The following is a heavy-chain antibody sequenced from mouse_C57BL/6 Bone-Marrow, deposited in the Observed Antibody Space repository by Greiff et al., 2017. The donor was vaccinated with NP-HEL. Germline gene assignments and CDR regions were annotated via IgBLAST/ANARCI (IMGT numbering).Heavy chain of an antibody. D-gene: IGHD1-1*01. V-gene: IGHV1-74*01. CDR3: AIRGYGSSYCYWYFDV. J-gene: IGHJ1*03. Sequence: QVQLQQPGAELVKPGASVKVSCKASGYTFTSYWMHWVKQRPGQGLEWIGRIHPSDSDTNYNQKFKGKATLTVDKSSSTAYMQLSSLTSEDSAVYYCAIRGYGSSYCYWYFDVWGTGTTVTVSS. CDR2: IHPSDSDT. CDR1: GYTFTSYW.